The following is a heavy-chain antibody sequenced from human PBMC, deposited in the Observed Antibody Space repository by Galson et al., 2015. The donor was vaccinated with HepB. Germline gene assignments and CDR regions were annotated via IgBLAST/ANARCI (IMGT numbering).Heavy chain of an antibody. V-gene: IGHV1-69*13. Sequence: SVKVSCKASGGTFSSYAISWVRQAPGQGLEWMGGIIPIFGTANYAQKFQGRVTITADESTSTAYMELSSLRSEDTAVYYCARVPLRQGNYYYMDVWGKGTTVTVSS. J-gene: IGHJ6*03. CDR2: IIPIFGTA. CDR1: GGTFSSYA. CDR3: ARVPLRQGNYYYMDV. D-gene: IGHD4/OR15-4a*01.